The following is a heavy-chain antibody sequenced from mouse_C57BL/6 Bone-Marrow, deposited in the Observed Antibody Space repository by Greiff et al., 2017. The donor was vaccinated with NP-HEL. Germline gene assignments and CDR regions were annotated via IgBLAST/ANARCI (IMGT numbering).Heavy chain of an antibody. CDR2: IYPRSGNT. CDR3: ANTYYRYFDV. J-gene: IGHJ1*03. D-gene: IGHD5-1*01. V-gene: IGHV1-81*01. Sequence: VKLVESGAELARPGASVKLSCKASGYTFTSYGISWVKQRTGQGLEWIGEIYPRSGNTYYNEKFKGKATLTADKSSSTAYMELRSLTSEDSAVYFCANTYYRYFDVWGTGTTVTVSS. CDR1: GYTFTSYG.